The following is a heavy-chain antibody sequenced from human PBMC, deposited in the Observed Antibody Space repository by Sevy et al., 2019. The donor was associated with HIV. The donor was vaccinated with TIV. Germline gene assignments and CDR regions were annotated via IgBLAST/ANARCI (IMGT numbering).Heavy chain of an antibody. Sequence: GGFLRLSCAASGFTFSSYNMNWVRQAPGKGLEWVSYISSSSSTIYYADSVKGRFSISRDNAKNSLYLQMNSLRAEDTAVYYCARCPRIAAVVYWGQGTLVTVSS. V-gene: IGHV3-48*01. CDR1: GFTFSSYN. CDR3: ARCPRIAAVVY. J-gene: IGHJ4*02. D-gene: IGHD6-13*01. CDR2: ISSSSSTI.